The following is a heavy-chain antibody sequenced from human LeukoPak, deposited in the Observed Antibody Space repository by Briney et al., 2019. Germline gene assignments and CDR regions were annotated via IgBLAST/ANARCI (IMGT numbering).Heavy chain of an antibody. D-gene: IGHD5-12*01. CDR3: AKDLVATMFGY. J-gene: IGHJ4*02. CDR1: GFTFSSYS. Sequence: GGSLRLSCAASGFTFSSYSMSWVRQAPGKGLEWVSAISGSGSSTYYADSVKGRFSISRDNSKNTLYLQMNSLRAEDTAVYYCAKDLVATMFGYWGQGTLVTVSS. V-gene: IGHV3-23*01. CDR2: ISGSGSST.